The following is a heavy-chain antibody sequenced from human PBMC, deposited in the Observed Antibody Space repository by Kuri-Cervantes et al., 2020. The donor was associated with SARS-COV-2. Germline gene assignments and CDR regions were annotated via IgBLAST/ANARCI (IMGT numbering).Heavy chain of an antibody. J-gene: IGHJ4*02. V-gene: IGHV1-18*01. Sequence: ASVKVSCKASGYTFTSYGISWVRQAPGQGLEWMGWVSAYNGNTNYAQKFQGRVTITTDESTSTAYMELSSLRSEDTAVYYCARDSESGGYSGYDLSYWGQGTLVTVSS. CDR1: GYTFTSYG. CDR2: VSAYNGNT. D-gene: IGHD5-12*01. CDR3: ARDSESGGYSGYDLSY.